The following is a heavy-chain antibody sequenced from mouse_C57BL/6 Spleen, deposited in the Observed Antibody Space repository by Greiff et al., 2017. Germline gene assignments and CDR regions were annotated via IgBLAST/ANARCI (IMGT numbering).Heavy chain of an antibody. D-gene: IGHD2-5*01. V-gene: IGHV7-3*01. CDR1: GFTFTDYY. J-gene: IGHJ4*01. CDR3: ASLYSNWGGNYAMDY. CDR2: IRNKANGYTT. Sequence: EVKLVESGGGLVQPGGSLSLSCAASGFTFTDYYMSWVRQPPGTALEWLGFIRNKANGYTTEYRATVKGSFTISRDNSQSILYLQMNDLRAEDSATYYGASLYSNWGGNYAMDYWGQGTSVTVSS.